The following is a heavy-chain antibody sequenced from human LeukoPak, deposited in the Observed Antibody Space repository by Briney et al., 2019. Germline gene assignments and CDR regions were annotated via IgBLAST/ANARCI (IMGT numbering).Heavy chain of an antibody. CDR2: IYHSGST. V-gene: IGHV4-4*02. Sequence: SETLSLTCVVSGGSINNNKWWSWVRQPPGKGLEWIGEIYHSGSTNYNPSLKSRVTISVDKSKNQFSLKLSSVTAADTAVYYCARTRNWYFDLWGRGTLVTVSS. J-gene: IGHJ2*01. CDR1: GGSINNNKW. CDR3: ARTRNWYFDL.